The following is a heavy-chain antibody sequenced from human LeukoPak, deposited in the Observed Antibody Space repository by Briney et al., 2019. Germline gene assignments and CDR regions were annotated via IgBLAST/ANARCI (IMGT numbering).Heavy chain of an antibody. CDR2: IKQDGSEK. V-gene: IGHV3-7*01. D-gene: IGHD3-10*01. J-gene: IGHJ3*02. CDR1: GFTFSGYR. CDR3: ARGSQTAFDI. Sequence: GGSLRLSCAASGFTFSGYRMTWVRQAPGKGLEWVANIKQDGSEKTYVDSVKDRFTISRDNAKTSVYLEMNTLRAEDTAIYYCARGSQTAFDIWGRGTMVTVSS.